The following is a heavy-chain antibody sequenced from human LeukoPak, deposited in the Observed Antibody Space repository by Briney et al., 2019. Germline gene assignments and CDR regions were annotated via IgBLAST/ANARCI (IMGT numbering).Heavy chain of an antibody. CDR3: ARSKLTRYVGYLGGYFDY. CDR1: GGSFSGYY. CDR2: INHSGST. V-gene: IGHV4-34*01. Sequence: PSETLSLTCAVYGGSFSGYYWSWIRQPPGKGLEWIGEINHSGSTNYNPSLKSRVTISVDTSKNQFSLKLSSVTAADTAVYYCARSKLTRYVGYLGGYFDYWGQGTLVTVSS. J-gene: IGHJ4*02. D-gene: IGHD5-12*01.